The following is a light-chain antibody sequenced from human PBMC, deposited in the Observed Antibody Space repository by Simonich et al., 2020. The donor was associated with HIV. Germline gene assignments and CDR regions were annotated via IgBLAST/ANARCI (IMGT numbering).Light chain of an antibody. CDR1: PSVSSY. J-gene: IGKJ4*01. Sequence: EIVFTQSPATLPLSPGERATLPCRASPSVSSYLAWYQQKPGQAPRLLIYGASTRATGIPARCSGSGSGTEFTLTISSLQSEDFAVYYCQQYNNWPPLTFGGGTKVEIK. V-gene: IGKV3-15*01. CDR3: QQYNNWPPLT. CDR2: GAS.